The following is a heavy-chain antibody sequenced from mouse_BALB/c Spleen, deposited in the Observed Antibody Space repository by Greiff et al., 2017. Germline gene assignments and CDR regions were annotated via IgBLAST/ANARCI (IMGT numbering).Heavy chain of an antibody. Sequence: EVQLVESGGGLVQPGGSLKLSCAASGFTFSSYGMSWVRQTPDKRLELVATINSNGGSTYYPDSVKGRFTISRDNAKNTLYLQMSSLKSEDTAMYYCARGDGSYDWGQGTTLTVSS. V-gene: IGHV5-6-3*01. J-gene: IGHJ2*01. CDR1: GFTFSSYG. CDR2: INSNGGST. D-gene: IGHD1-1*02. CDR3: ARGDGSYD.